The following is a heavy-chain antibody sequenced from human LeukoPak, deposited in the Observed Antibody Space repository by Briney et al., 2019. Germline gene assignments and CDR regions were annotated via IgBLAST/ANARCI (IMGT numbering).Heavy chain of an antibody. CDR1: GFTVSSNY. CDR3: AGEGSSAYHFDY. Sequence: PGGSLRLSCAASGFTVSSNYMSWVRQAPGKGLEWVSVIYSGGITFYADSVKGRFTISRDNSKNTLYLQMSSLRVEDTAVYYCAGEGSSAYHFDYWGQGTLVTVSS. J-gene: IGHJ4*02. D-gene: IGHD3-22*01. CDR2: IYSGGIT. V-gene: IGHV3-53*01.